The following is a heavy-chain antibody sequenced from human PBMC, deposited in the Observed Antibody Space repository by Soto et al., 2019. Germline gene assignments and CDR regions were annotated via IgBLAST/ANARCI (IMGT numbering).Heavy chain of an antibody. CDR1: GDSISHYY. Sequence: SETLSLTCTVSGDSISHYYWTWIRQSPGKGLEWLGFFCCGGTTTYNPSLNNRVAIFVDTSKNQFSLKLASVTAADSAVYYCARDLRASGIDYWGQGTLVTVSS. CDR2: FCCGGTT. J-gene: IGHJ4*02. CDR3: ARDLRASGIDY. V-gene: IGHV4-59*12. D-gene: IGHD3-10*01.